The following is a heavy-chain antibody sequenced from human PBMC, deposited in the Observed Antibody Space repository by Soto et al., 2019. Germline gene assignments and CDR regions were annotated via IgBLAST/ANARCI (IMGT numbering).Heavy chain of an antibody. V-gene: IGHV1-69*12. D-gene: IGHD2-15*01. J-gene: IGHJ4*02. Sequence: QVQLVQSGAEVKKPGSSLKVSCKTSRGTFSSYAISWVRQAPGQGLEWMGGIIPIFGTANYAQKFQGRVTITADESTSTAYMELSSLRSEDTAVYYCTRESRYCSGGSCYFLPGIDYWGQGTLVTVSS. CDR3: TRESRYCSGGSCYFLPGIDY. CDR1: RGTFSSYA. CDR2: IIPIFGTA.